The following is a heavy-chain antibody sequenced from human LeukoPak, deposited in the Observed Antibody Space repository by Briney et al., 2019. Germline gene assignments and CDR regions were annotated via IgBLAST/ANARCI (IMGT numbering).Heavy chain of an antibody. V-gene: IGHV1-18*01. CDR1: GYTFTTYG. Sequence: ASVKVSCKASGYTFTTYGIAWVRRAPGQGLEWMGWISAYNGNTNSAQKLQGRVTMTTDTSTSTAYMELRNLRSDDTAVYYCARDARDGYGGNPFDYWGQGTLVTVSS. D-gene: IGHD4-23*01. CDR2: ISAYNGNT. J-gene: IGHJ4*02. CDR3: ARDARDGYGGNPFDY.